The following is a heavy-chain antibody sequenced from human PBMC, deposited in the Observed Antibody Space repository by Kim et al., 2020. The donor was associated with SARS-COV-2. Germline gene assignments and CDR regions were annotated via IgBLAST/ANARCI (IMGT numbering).Heavy chain of an antibody. Sequence: SETLSLTCTVSGGSISSSSYYWGWIRQPPGKGLEWIGSIYYSGSTYYNPSLKSRVTISVDTFKNQFSLKLSSVTAADTAVYYCARSGGDGSGSYYTGYWFYPWGQGTLVTVSS. CDR1: GGSISSSSYY. CDR3: ARSGGDGSGSYYTGYWFYP. J-gene: IGHJ5*02. D-gene: IGHD3-10*01. V-gene: IGHV4-39*07. CDR2: IYYSGST.